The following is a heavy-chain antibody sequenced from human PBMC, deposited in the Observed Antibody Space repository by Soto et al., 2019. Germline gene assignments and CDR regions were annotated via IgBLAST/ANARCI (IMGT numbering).Heavy chain of an antibody. V-gene: IGHV4-31*03. CDR2: IYYSGST. CDR3: SSWYMGKENYYGMDV. Sequence: SESLSLTCTVSGGSISSGGYYWSWIRQQPRKRLEWIGYIYYSGSTYYNPSLKSRVTISVDTSKNQFSLKLSSVTAADTAVYYCSSWYMGKENYYGMDVWGQGTTVTVSS. J-gene: IGHJ6*02. D-gene: IGHD6-13*01. CDR1: GGSISSGGYY.